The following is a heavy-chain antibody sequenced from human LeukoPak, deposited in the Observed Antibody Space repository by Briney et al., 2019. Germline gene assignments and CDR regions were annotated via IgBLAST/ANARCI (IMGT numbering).Heavy chain of an antibody. Sequence: KESGPTLVKPTQTLTLTCTFSGFSLSTSGVGVGWIRQPPGKALEWLALIYWNDDKRYSPSLKSRLTITKDTSKNQVVLTMTNMDPVDTATYYCAHPSSQVYYDSSGYYNPGFDYWGQGTLVTVSS. CDR3: AHPSSQVYYDSSGYYNPGFDY. J-gene: IGHJ4*02. V-gene: IGHV2-5*01. CDR2: IYWNDDK. D-gene: IGHD3-22*01. CDR1: GFSLSTSGVG.